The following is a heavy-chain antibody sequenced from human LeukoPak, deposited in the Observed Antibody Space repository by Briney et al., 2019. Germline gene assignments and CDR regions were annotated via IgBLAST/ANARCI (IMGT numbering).Heavy chain of an antibody. V-gene: IGHV3-11*01. J-gene: IGHJ4*02. Sequence: GGSLRLSCAASGFTFSDYYMGWIRQAPGKGPEWVSYISSSGSTIYYADSVKGRLTISRDNAKNSLYLQMNSLRAEDTAVYYCARDAREYSSSWYSDYWGQGTLVTVSS. D-gene: IGHD6-13*01. CDR2: ISSSGSTI. CDR3: ARDAREYSSSWYSDY. CDR1: GFTFSDYY.